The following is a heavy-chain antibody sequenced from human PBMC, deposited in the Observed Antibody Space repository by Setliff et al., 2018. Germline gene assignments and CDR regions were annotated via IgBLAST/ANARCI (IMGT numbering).Heavy chain of an antibody. CDR1: GGSISSSSYY. CDR2: VYYSGTA. Sequence: PSETLSLTCTVSGGSISSSSYYWSWIRQPPGKGLEFIGYVYYSGTANYSPSLRSRLTISVDTSKNQFSLKLSSVTAADTAVYYCARMSGFLYIDVWGKGTTVTVSS. J-gene: IGHJ6*03. V-gene: IGHV4-61*05. CDR3: ARMSGFLYIDV. D-gene: IGHD3-3*01.